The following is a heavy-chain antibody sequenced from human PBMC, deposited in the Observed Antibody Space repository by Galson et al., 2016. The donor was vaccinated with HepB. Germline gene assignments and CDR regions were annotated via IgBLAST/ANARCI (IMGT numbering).Heavy chain of an antibody. D-gene: IGHD2-21*02. J-gene: IGHJ4*02. V-gene: IGHV1-69*13. CDR2: ILPIFGTA. CDR3: ATSADVVVTAAPLDY. CDR1: GDTFSTYA. Sequence: SVKVSCKVSGDTFSTYAISWVRLAPGQGPGWMGGILPIFGTANYAQKFQGRVTITADESTSTAYMELSGLRSKDTAVYYCATSADVVVTAAPLDYWGQGTLVIVSS.